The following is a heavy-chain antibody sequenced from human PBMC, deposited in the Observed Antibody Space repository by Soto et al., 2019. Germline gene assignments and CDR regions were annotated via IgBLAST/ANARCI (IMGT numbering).Heavy chain of an antibody. CDR1: GDSITRSNYF. CDR3: AKHENRYSVSYYYFYGMDV. D-gene: IGHD1-26*01. Sequence: SETLSLTCTVSGDSITRSNYFWGWIRQPPGKGLEWIGSIYYSGSTYYNPSLKSPVTMSVDTSKNQFSLKLSSVTAADTAVYYCAKHENRYSVSYYYFYGMDVWGQGTTVTVSS. V-gene: IGHV4-39*01. J-gene: IGHJ6*02. CDR2: IYYSGST.